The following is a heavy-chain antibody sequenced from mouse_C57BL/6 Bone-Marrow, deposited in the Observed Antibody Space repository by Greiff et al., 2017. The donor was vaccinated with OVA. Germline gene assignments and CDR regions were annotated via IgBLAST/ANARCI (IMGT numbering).Heavy chain of an antibody. Sequence: QVQLQQPGAELVRPGTSVKLSCKASGYTFTSYWMHWVKQRPGQGLEWIGVIDPSDGDTNYNQKFKGKATLTVDTSSSTAYMQLSSLTSEDSAVYYCARSGGLYDDYDASAMDYWGQGTSVTVSS. CDR3: ARSGGLYDDYDASAMDY. V-gene: IGHV1-59*01. CDR2: IDPSDGDT. J-gene: IGHJ4*01. CDR1: GYTFTSYW. D-gene: IGHD2-4*01.